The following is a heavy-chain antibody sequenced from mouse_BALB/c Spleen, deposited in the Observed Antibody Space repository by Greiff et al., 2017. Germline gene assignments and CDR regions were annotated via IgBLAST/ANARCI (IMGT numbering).Heavy chain of an antibody. J-gene: IGHJ2*01. CDR1: GFTFSSYA. V-gene: IGHV5-6-5*01. Sequence: EVQGVESGGGLVKPGGSLKLSCAASGFTFSSYAMSWVRQTPEKRLEWVASISSGGSTYYPDSVKGRFTISRDNARNILYLQMSSLRSEDTAMYYCARGTTGYWGQGTTLTVSS. CDR3: ARGTTGY. CDR2: ISSGGST. D-gene: IGHD1-1*01.